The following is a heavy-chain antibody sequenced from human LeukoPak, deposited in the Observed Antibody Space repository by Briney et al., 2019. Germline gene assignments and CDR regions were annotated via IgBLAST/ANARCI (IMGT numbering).Heavy chain of an antibody. J-gene: IGHJ3*02. D-gene: IGHD4-23*01. V-gene: IGHV3-30*18. CDR3: AKDRTVVTDDAFDI. Sequence: PGGSLRLSCAASGFTFSSYGMHWVRQAPGKGLEWVAVISYDGSNKYYADSVKGRFTISRDNSKNTLYLQMNSLRAGDTAVYYCAKDRTVVTDDAFDIWGQGTMVTVSS. CDR2: ISYDGSNK. CDR1: GFTFSSYG.